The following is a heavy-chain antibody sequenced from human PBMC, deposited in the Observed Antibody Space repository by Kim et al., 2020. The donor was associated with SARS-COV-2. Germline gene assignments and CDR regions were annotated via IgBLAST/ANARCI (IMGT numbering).Heavy chain of an antibody. CDR3: ARGYSYGYRIDY. J-gene: IGHJ4*02. D-gene: IGHD5-18*01. V-gene: IGHV3-74*01. Sequence: SYADAVKGRFTISRYNAQNTLYLQMNSLRAEDTAVYYCARGYSYGYRIDYWGQGTLVTVSS.